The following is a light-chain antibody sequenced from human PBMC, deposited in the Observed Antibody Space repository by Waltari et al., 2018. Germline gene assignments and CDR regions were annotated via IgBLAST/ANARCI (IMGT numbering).Light chain of an antibody. J-gene: IGLJ2*01. CDR1: NIGGKS. CDR2: YNT. Sequence: SYVLTQPPSMSVAPGKTARITCGGSNIGGKSWQGYQQKPGQAPVLVMHYNTDRPSGIPGRFSGSNSGNTATLTINRVEAGDEADYYCQVWGDDSGPYVIFGGGTKLTVL. V-gene: IGLV3-21*04. CDR3: QVWGDDSGPYVI.